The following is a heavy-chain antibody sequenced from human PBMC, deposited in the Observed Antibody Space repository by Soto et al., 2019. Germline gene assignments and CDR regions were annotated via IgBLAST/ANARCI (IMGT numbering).Heavy chain of an antibody. CDR3: ARGGRFQFSNWFDP. J-gene: IGHJ5*02. V-gene: IGHV4-31*03. Sequence: QVQLQESGPGLVKPSQTLSLICTVSGGSISSGGYYWSWIRQHPGKGLEWIGYIYDSRSPYCNPSLKSRVTISVDTSKNQFSLKVTSVTAADSAVYYCARGGRFQFSNWFDPWGQGTLVTVSS. CDR1: GGSISSGGYY. CDR2: IYDSRSP. D-gene: IGHD3-10*01.